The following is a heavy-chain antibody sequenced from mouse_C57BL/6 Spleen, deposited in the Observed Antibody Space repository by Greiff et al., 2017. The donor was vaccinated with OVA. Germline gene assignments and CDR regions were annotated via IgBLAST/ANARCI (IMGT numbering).Heavy chain of an antibody. CDR2: IDPSDSYT. V-gene: IGHV1-50*01. CDR1: GYTFTSYW. Sequence: QVQLQQPGAELVKPGASVKLSCKASGYTFTSYWMQWVKQRPGQGLEWIGEIDPSDSYTNYNQKFKGKATLTVDTSSSTAYMQLSSLTSEDSAVYYCARRAPDGCYRGWFAYWGQGTLVTVSA. CDR3: ARRAPDGCYRGWFAY. J-gene: IGHJ3*01. D-gene: IGHD2-3*01.